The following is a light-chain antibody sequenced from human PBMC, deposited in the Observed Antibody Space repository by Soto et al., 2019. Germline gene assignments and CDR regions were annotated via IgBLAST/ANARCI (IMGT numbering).Light chain of an antibody. CDR1: QTINNW. CDR3: QQYNTYPWT. CDR2: KTS. V-gene: IGKV1-5*03. J-gene: IGKJ1*01. Sequence: DVQMTQSPSTLSASVGDRVTITCRASQTINNWLAWYQQRPGKAPTFLIYKTSTLETGAPSRFSGSGSGTEFTLTISSPQPEDFAIYYCQQYNTYPWTFGQRTRVEI.